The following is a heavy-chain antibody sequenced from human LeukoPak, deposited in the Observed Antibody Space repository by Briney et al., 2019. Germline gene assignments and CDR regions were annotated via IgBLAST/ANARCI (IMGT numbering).Heavy chain of an antibody. D-gene: IGHD6-13*01. CDR2: ISWNSGSI. CDR1: GFTFDDYA. CDR3: ARVVGRAISSSWYRGYYYYYMDV. J-gene: IGHJ6*03. V-gene: IGHV3-9*01. Sequence: PGRSLRLSCAASGFTFDDYAMHWVRQAPGKGLEWVSGISWNSGSIGYADSVKGRFTISRDNAKNSLYLQMNSLRAEDTALYYCARVVGRAISSSWYRGYYYYYMDVWGKGTTVTVSS.